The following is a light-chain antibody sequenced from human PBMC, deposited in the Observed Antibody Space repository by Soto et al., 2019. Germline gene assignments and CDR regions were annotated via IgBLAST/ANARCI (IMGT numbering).Light chain of an antibody. V-gene: IGLV2-8*01. CDR1: SSDVGAYDY. CDR3: SSYTTSSPLEV. J-gene: IGLJ3*02. Sequence: QSALTQPPSASGSPGQSVTISCTGTSSDVGAYDYVSWYQQHPGKAPKLMIYEVSQRPSGVPDRFSGSKSGNTASLTISGLQAEDEGDYYCSSYTTSSPLEVFGGGTKLTVL. CDR2: EVS.